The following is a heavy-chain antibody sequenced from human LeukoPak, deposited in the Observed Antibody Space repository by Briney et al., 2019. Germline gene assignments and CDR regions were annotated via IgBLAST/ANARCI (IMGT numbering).Heavy chain of an antibody. CDR1: GGTFSSYA. Sequence: SVKVSCKASGGTFSSYAISWVRQAPGQGLEWMGRIIPIFGTANYAQKFQGRVTMTEDTSTDTAYMELSSLRSEDTAVYYCATSPRFGFWSGYYTDLDYWGQGTLVTVSS. D-gene: IGHD3-3*01. CDR2: IIPIFGTA. CDR3: ATSPRFGFWSGYYTDLDY. J-gene: IGHJ4*02. V-gene: IGHV1-69*06.